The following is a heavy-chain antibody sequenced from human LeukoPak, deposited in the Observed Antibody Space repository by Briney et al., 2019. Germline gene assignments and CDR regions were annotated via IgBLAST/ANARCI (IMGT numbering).Heavy chain of an antibody. D-gene: IGHD2-2*03. J-gene: IGHJ6*02. CDR3: ARAGYCSSTSCQWVPLV. CDR1: GGSMKNYY. V-gene: IGHV4-59*01. Sequence: PSETLSLTCIVSGGSMKNYYWIWIRQSPGKGLEWIGYIYYSGSTNYNPSLKSRVTISVDTSKNQFSLQLSSVTAADAAVYYCARAGYCSSTSCQWVPLVWGQGTTVTVSS. CDR2: IYYSGST.